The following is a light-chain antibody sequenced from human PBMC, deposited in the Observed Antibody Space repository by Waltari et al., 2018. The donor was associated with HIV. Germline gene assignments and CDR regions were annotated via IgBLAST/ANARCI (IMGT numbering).Light chain of an antibody. V-gene: IGKV2D-29*01. J-gene: IGKJ4*01. CDR1: QSLRHSDGKTY. CDR3: MQSIQLPLT. Sequence: IVLTQSPLSLPVTPGQPASISCKSSQSLRHSDGKTYLYWYLQRPGQPPQLLINEVSNRFSRVPDRFSGGGSGTEFSLNISRVEAEDVGTYYCMQSIQLPLTFGGGTKVEIK. CDR2: EVS.